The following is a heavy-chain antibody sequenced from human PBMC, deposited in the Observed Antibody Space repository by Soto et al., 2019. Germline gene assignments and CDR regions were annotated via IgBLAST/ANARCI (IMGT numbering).Heavy chain of an antibody. CDR3: ARLANISDFDN. CDR2: IYPGDSDT. Sequence: EESLKISGRGSGYIFTNYWIGWVRQMPGKGLEWMGIIYPGDSDTRYSPSFQGQVTISADKSFSTAYLQWSSLKASDTAMYYCARLANISDFDNWGHGPLVTVS. CDR1: GYIFTNYW. J-gene: IGHJ4*01. D-gene: IGHD2-21*01. V-gene: IGHV5-51*01.